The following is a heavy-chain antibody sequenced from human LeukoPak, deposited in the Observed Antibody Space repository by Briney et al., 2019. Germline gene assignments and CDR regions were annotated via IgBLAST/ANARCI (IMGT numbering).Heavy chain of an antibody. D-gene: IGHD6-13*01. CDR2: IKQDGSDK. V-gene: IGHV3-7*01. CDR1: GFTFSSYW. CDR3: ARQYSSSWYALGYLDY. J-gene: IGHJ4*02. Sequence: GGSLRLSCAASGFTFSSYWMSWVRQAPGKGLEWVANIKQDGSDKYYVDSVKGRFTISRDNAKNSLYLQMDSLRADDTALYYCARQYSSSWYALGYLDYWGQRTLVTVSS.